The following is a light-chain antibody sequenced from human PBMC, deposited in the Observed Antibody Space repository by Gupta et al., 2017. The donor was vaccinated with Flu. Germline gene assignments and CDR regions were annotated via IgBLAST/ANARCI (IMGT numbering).Light chain of an antibody. V-gene: IGKV3-20*01. CDR3: QLYGSSPPIT. Sequence: LSLSPGEGAALSCRASQSVSSSYLAWYQQKPGQAPRLLSYGASRRATGIPDRFSGSGSGTDFTLTISRLEPEDFAVYYCQLYGSSPPITFGQGTRLEIK. CDR1: QSVSSSY. J-gene: IGKJ5*01. CDR2: GAS.